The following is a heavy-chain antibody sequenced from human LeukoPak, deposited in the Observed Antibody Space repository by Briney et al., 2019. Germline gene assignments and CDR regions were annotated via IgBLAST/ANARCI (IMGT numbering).Heavy chain of an antibody. CDR2: FDPEDGET. Sequence: ASVKVSCKVSGYTLTELSMHWVRQAPGKGLEWMGGFDPEDGETIYAQKFQGRVTMSEDTSTDTAYMELSSLRSEDTAVYYCATVSRSGEYDAFDIWGQGAMVTVSS. V-gene: IGHV1-24*01. CDR3: ATVSRSGEYDAFDI. J-gene: IGHJ3*02. CDR1: GYTLTELS. D-gene: IGHD3-10*01.